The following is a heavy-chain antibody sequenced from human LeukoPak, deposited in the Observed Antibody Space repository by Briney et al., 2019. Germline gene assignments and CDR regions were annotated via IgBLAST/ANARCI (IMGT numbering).Heavy chain of an antibody. V-gene: IGHV4-38-2*02. CDR3: ARSMVRGVIDY. CDR1: GYSIGSGYY. D-gene: IGHD3-10*01. J-gene: IGHJ4*02. CDR2: INHIGST. Sequence: SETLSLTCTVSGYSIGSGYYWGWIRQPPGKGLEWIGSINHIGSTYYNPSLKSRVTISVDTSKNQFSLKLSSMTAADTAVYYCARSMVRGVIDYWGQGTLVTVSS.